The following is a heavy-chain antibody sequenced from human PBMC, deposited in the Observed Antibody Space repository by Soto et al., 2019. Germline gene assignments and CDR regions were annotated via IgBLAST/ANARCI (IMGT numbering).Heavy chain of an antibody. Sequence: QVQLVQSGAEVKKPGASVKVSCKASGYTFTNFAMHWVRQAPGQRLEWMGWINAGNGNTKYSQKFQERVTITRDTSASKAYMGLSSLRSEATVVYSGAKGGNIAVVLSAYGMDVWGQGPTVTVSS. J-gene: IGHJ6*02. D-gene: IGHD2-15*01. CDR1: GYTFTNFA. CDR2: INAGNGNT. V-gene: IGHV1-3*01. CDR3: AKGGNIAVVLSAYGMDV.